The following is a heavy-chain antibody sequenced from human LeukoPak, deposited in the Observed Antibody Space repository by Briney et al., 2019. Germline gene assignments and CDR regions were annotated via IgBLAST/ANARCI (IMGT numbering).Heavy chain of an antibody. Sequence: PGGSLRLSCAASGFTFSSYSMNWVRQAPGKGLEWVSSISSSSSYIYYADSVKGRFTTSRDNAKNSLYLQMNSLRAEDTAVYYCARDWFDCSGGSCYFDYFDYWGQGTLVTVSS. V-gene: IGHV3-21*01. D-gene: IGHD2-15*01. CDR2: ISSSSSYI. CDR3: ARDWFDCSGGSCYFDYFDY. J-gene: IGHJ4*02. CDR1: GFTFSSYS.